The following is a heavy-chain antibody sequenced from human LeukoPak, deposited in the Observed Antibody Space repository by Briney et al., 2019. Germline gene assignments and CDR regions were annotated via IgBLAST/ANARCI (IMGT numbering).Heavy chain of an antibody. CDR3: ATTPMVKYYYYGMDV. D-gene: IGHD3-10*01. V-gene: IGHV1-69*04. Sequence: GASVKVSCKASGGTFSSYAISWVRQAPGQGLEWMGRIIPILGIANYAQKFQGRVTITADKSTSTAYMELSSLRSEDTAVYYCATTPMVKYYYYGMDVWGQGTTVTVSS. CDR1: GGTFSSYA. CDR2: IIPILGIA. J-gene: IGHJ6*02.